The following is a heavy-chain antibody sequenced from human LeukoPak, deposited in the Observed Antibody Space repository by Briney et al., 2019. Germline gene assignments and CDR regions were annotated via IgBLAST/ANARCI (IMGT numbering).Heavy chain of an antibody. CDR3: AKSPGSRSYPHYFDY. D-gene: IGHD3-10*01. V-gene: IGHV3-23*01. CDR1: GFTISNYD. J-gene: IGHJ4*02. CDR2: ISSSGGST. Sequence: GGSLRLSCAASGFTISNYDMSWVRQAPGKGLEWVSVISSSGGSTYYADSVKGRFTISRDNSKDTLYLQMNSLRAEDTAVYYCAKSPGSRSYPHYFDYWGQGTLVTVSS.